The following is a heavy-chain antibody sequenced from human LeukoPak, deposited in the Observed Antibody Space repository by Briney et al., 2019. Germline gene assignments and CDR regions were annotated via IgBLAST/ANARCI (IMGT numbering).Heavy chain of an antibody. V-gene: IGHV1-2*02. CDR3: ARLIAAAGRVRDY. CDR2: INPNSGGT. CDR1: GYTFTGYY. D-gene: IGHD6-13*01. J-gene: IGHJ4*02. Sequence: ASVKVSCKSSGYTFTGYYMHWVRQAPGQGLEWMGWINPNSGGTNYAKKFQGRVTMTRDTSISTAYMELSRLRSDDTAVYYCARLIAAAGRVRDYWGQGTLVTVSS.